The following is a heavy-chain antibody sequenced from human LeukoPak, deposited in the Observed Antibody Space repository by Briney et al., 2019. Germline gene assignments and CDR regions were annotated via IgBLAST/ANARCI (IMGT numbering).Heavy chain of an antibody. J-gene: IGHJ4*02. Sequence: PSETLSLTCTVSGGSISSGGYYWSWIRQHPGKGLEWIGYIYYSGSTYYNPSLKSRVTISVVTSKNQFSLKLSSVTAADTAVYYCAREKVSSRSYYFDYWGQGTLVTVSS. CDR1: GGSISSGGYY. V-gene: IGHV4-31*03. D-gene: IGHD6-13*01. CDR2: IYYSGST. CDR3: AREKVSSRSYYFDY.